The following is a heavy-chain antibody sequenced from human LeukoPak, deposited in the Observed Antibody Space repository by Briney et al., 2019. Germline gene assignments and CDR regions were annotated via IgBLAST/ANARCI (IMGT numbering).Heavy chain of an antibody. V-gene: IGHV4-39*01. CDR2: IYYNGNT. J-gene: IGHJ5*02. D-gene: IGHD6-13*01. CDR1: GGSIISSSSY. CDR3: ARQSPYSSSYWFDP. Sequence: SETLSLTCTVSGGSIISSSSYWGWIRQPPKKGLEWIGAIYYNGNTYYNRSLRSRVTMSVGTSKNQFSLKLNSVTAADTAVYYCARQSPYSSSYWFDPWGQGTLVTVSS.